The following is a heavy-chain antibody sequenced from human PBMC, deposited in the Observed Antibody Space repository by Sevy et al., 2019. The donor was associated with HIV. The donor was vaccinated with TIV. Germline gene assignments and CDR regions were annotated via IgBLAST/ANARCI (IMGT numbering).Heavy chain of an antibody. D-gene: IGHD3-22*01. CDR1: AGSFSGYY. J-gene: IGHJ4*02. V-gene: IGHV4-34*01. Sequence: SETLSLTCAVYAGSFSGYYWSWIRQPPGKGLEWIGEINHSGSTNYNPSLKSRVTISVDTSKNQFSLKLSSVTAADTAVYYCARTAYYYDSSGYLPLDYWGQGTLVTVSS. CDR3: ARTAYYYDSSGYLPLDY. CDR2: INHSGST.